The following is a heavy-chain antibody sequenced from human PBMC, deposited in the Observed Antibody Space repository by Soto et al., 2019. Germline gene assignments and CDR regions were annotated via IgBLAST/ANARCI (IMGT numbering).Heavy chain of an antibody. Sequence: SETLSLTCAVYGGSFSGYYWSWIRQPPGKGLERIGEINHSGSTNYNPSLKSRVTISVDTSKNQFSLKLSSVTAADTAVYYCARAGSDRISGSYYAEYFQHGGQGTLVTVSS. V-gene: IGHV4-34*01. D-gene: IGHD1-26*01. CDR3: ARAGSDRISGSYYAEYFQH. CDR2: INHSGST. CDR1: GGSFSGYY. J-gene: IGHJ1*01.